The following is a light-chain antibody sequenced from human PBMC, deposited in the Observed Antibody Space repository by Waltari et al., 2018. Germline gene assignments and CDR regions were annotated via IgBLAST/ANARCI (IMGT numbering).Light chain of an antibody. CDR3: QHYVRLPVT. J-gene: IGKJ1*01. Sequence: EIVLTQYPGTLSLSPGERVTLSCRASQSVSRAFAWYQQKPGQAPRLLIYGASSRATGIPDRFSGSGSGTDFSLTISRLEPEDFAVYYCQHYVRLPVTFGQGTKVEIK. V-gene: IGKV3-20*01. CDR2: GAS. CDR1: QSVSRAF.